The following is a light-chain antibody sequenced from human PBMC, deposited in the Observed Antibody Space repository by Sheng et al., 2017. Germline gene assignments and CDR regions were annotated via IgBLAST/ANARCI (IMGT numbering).Light chain of an antibody. CDR3: QQYNSYPFT. Sequence: DIQMTQSPSSLSASVGDRVTITCRAGQSISTYLNWYQQKPGKAPKLLIYRASSLEGGVPSRFSGSGSGTEFTLTISSLQPDDFATYYCQQYNSYPFTFGPGTKVDIK. J-gene: IGKJ3*01. V-gene: IGKV1-5*03. CDR2: RAS. CDR1: QSISTY.